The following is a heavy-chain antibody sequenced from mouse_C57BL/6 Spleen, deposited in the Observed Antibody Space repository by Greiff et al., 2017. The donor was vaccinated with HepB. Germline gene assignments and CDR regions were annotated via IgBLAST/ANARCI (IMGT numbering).Heavy chain of an antibody. Sequence: QVQLQQPGAELVKPGASVKLSCKASGYTFTSYWMQWVKQRPGQGLEWIGEIDPSDSYTNYNQKFKGKATLTVDTSSSTAYMQLSSLTSEDSAVYYGARRGYYGSWYFDVWGTGTTVTVSS. J-gene: IGHJ1*03. V-gene: IGHV1-50*01. D-gene: IGHD1-1*01. CDR2: IDPSDSYT. CDR3: ARRGYYGSWYFDV. CDR1: GYTFTSYW.